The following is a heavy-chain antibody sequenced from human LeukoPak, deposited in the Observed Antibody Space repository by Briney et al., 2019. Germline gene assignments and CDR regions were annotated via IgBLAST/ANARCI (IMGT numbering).Heavy chain of an antibody. Sequence: GGSLGLSCAASGFTFSSYAMSWVRQAPGKGLEWVSAISGSGGSTYYADSVKGRFTISRDNSKNTLYLQMNSLRAEDTAVYYCAKVRSSSSSLQFDYWGQGTLVTVSS. CDR2: ISGSGGST. CDR1: GFTFSSYA. V-gene: IGHV3-23*01. CDR3: AKVRSSSSSLQFDY. D-gene: IGHD6-6*01. J-gene: IGHJ4*02.